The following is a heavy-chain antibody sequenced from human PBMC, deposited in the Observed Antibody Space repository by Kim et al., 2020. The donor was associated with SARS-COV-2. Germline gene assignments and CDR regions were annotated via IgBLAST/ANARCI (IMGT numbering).Heavy chain of an antibody. CDR2: FSVSDNST. V-gene: IGHV3-23*01. J-gene: IGHJ6*02. D-gene: IGHD3-10*01. CDR3: AKDTYYYGLGSSFSNYYYGMDV. CDR1: GFIFSSYA. Sequence: GGSLRLSCAASGFIFSSYAMSWVRQAPGKGLEWVSGFSVSDNSTYYADSVKGRFTISRDNSKNTLYLQMNSLRADDTAVYYCAKDTYYYGLGSSFSNYYYGMDVWGQGTTVTVSS.